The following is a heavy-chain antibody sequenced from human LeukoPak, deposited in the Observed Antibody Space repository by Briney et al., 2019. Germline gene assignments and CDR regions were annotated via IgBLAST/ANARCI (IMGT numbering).Heavy chain of an antibody. J-gene: IGHJ5*02. CDR2: TYYRSKWYN. CDR3: ARSDGSGKNWFDP. V-gene: IGHV6-1*01. Sequence: SQTLSLTCAISGDIVSSNIAAWSWIRQSPSRGLEWLGRTYYRSKWYNDYAVSVKSRITINSDTSKNHFSLQLNSVTPDDTAVYYCARSDGSGKNWFDPWGQGTLVTVSS. CDR1: GDIVSSNIAA. D-gene: IGHD2-15*01.